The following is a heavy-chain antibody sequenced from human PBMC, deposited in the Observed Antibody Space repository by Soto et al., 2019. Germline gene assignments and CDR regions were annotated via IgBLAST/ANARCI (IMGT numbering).Heavy chain of an antibody. Sequence: LRLSCAASGFTFDDYAMHWVRQAPGKGLEWVSGISWSSGSIAYADSVQGRFTISRDNAKNSLFLQMNSLRGEDTAFYYCAREVGYTYGPYYYEGLDVWGQGTAVTVSS. CDR1: GFTFDDYA. J-gene: IGHJ6*02. V-gene: IGHV3-9*01. CDR3: AREVGYTYGPYYYEGLDV. D-gene: IGHD5-18*01. CDR2: ISWSSGSI.